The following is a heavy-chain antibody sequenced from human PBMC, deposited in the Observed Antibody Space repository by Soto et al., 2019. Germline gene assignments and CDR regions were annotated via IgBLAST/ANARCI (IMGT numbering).Heavy chain of an antibody. J-gene: IGHJ6*03. CDR1: GYTFTSYA. CDR2: INAGNGNT. Sequence: QVQLVQSGAEVKKPGASVKVSCKASGYTFTSYAMHWVRQAPGQRLEWMGWINAGNGNTKYSQKFQGRVTITRDTSASTAYMKLSSMRSEETAVYYCARGWGVPAALLDYYYYMDVWGKGTTVTVSS. V-gene: IGHV1-3*01. D-gene: IGHD2-2*01. CDR3: ARGWGVPAALLDYYYYMDV.